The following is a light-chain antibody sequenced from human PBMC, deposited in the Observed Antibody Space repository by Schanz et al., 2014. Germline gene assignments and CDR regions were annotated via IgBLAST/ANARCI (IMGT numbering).Light chain of an antibody. V-gene: IGKV3D-15*01. CDR1: QSVSSN. J-gene: IGKJ2*01. CDR3: QHYGTSPLST. CDR2: DAS. Sequence: EIVMTQSPATLSVSPGERATLSCRASQSVSSNLAWYQQKPGQAPRLLIYDASNRATGIPARFSGSGSGADFTLTISSLEPEDFAVYYCQHYGTSPLSTFGQGTKVEIK.